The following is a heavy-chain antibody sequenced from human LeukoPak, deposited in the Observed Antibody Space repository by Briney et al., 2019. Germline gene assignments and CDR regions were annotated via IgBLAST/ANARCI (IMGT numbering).Heavy chain of an antibody. CDR2: VNPNSGNT. Sequence: ASVKVSCKASGYTFTSYGISWVRQAPGQGLEWMGWVNPNSGNTGYAQKFQGRVTMTMDPSISTAYMELSSLRSEDTAVYYCARRSDGYDSSAYCHWGQGTLVTVSS. CDR1: GYTFTSYG. D-gene: IGHD3-22*01. V-gene: IGHV1-8*02. CDR3: ARRSDGYDSSAYCH. J-gene: IGHJ4*02.